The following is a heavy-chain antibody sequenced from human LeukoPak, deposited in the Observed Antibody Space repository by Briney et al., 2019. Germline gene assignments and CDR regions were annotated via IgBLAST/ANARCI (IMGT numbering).Heavy chain of an antibody. J-gene: IGHJ3*02. V-gene: IGHV3-73*01. CDR1: GFTFSGSA. CDR3: TSLGIAAAERGSTDI. D-gene: IGHD6-13*01. CDR2: IRSKANSYAT. Sequence: GGSLRLSCAASGFTFSGSAMHWVRQASGKGLEWVGRIRSKANSYATAYAASVKGRFTISRDDSKNTAYLQMNSLKTEDTAVYYCTSLGIAAAERGSTDIWGQGTMVTVSS.